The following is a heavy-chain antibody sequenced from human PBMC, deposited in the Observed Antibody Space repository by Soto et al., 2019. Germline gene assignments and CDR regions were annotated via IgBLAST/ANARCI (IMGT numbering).Heavy chain of an antibody. CDR3: ASADCSGGSCYGQGYYYGMDV. V-gene: IGHV1-46*01. CDR2: INPSGGST. D-gene: IGHD2-15*01. CDR1: GYTFTSYY. Sequence: ASVKVSCKASGYTFTSYYMHWVRQAPGQGLEWMGIINPSGGSTSYAQKFQGRVTMTRDTSTSTVYMELSSLRSEDTAVYYCASADCSGGSCYGQGYYYGMDVWGQGTTVTSP. J-gene: IGHJ6*02.